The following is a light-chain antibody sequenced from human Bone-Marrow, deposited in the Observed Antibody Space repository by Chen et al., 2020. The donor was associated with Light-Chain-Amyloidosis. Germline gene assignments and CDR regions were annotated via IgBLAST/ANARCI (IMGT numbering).Light chain of an antibody. V-gene: IGLV2-14*01. CDR1: SSDVGGDNH. CDR2: EVT. CDR3: SSYTITNPLV. J-gene: IGLJ1*01. Sequence: QSALTQPASVSGSPGQSITISCTGTSSDVGGDNHVSWYQQHPDKAPKLMIYEVTNRPSWVPERFSGSKSDNTASLTISGLQTKDEADYFCSSYTITNPLVFGSGTRVTVL.